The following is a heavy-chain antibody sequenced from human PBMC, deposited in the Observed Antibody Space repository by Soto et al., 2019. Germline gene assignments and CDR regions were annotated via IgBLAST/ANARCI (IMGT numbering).Heavy chain of an antibody. V-gene: IGHV3-30*18. CDR3: ANGLDLNIVAALPFDY. CDR1: GFTFGTYG. Sequence: GGSLRLSCAASGFTFGTYGMHWVRQAPGKGLEWVAVISYDGSNKYYADSVKGRFTISRDNSKNTLYLQMNSLRAEDTAIYYCANGLDLNIVAALPFDYWGQGTLVTVSS. J-gene: IGHJ4*02. D-gene: IGHD5-12*01. CDR2: ISYDGSNK.